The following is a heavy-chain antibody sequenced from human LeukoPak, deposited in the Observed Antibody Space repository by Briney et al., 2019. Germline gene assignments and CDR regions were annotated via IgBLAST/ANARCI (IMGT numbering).Heavy chain of an antibody. D-gene: IGHD6-13*01. Sequence: PSETLSLTCAVSGDSISNNNWWSWVRQPPGKGLEWIGEIYHSGDINYNPSLKSRVTISVDTSKNQFSLKLSSVTAADTAVYYCATGIAAAIDYWGQGTLVTVSS. CDR2: IYHSGDI. CDR3: ATGIAAAIDY. V-gene: IGHV4-4*02. J-gene: IGHJ4*02. CDR1: GDSISNNNW.